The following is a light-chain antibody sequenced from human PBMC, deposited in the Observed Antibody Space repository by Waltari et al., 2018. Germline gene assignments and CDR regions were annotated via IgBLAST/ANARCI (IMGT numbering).Light chain of an antibody. CDR2: KAS. V-gene: IGKV1-5*03. CDR3: QQYNSYWT. J-gene: IGKJ1*01. CDR1: QSISSW. Sequence: DIQMTQSPSTLPASVGDRVTITCRASQSISSWLAWYQQKPGKVPKLLIYKASSLESGVPSRFSGSGSGTEFTLTISSLQPDDFATYYCQQYNSYWTFGQGTKVEIK.